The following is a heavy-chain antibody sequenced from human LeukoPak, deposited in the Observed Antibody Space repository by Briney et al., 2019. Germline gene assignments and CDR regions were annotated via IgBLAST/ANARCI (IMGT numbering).Heavy chain of an antibody. Sequence: GGSLRLSCAASGFTFSSYWMSWVRQAPGKGLEWVANIKQDGSEKYYVDSVKGRFTISRDNAKNSLYLQMNSLRAEDTAVYYCARPSVVPAAAFDYWGQGTLVTVSS. CDR1: GFTFSSYW. CDR2: IKQDGSEK. D-gene: IGHD2-2*01. J-gene: IGHJ4*02. CDR3: ARPSVVPAAAFDY. V-gene: IGHV3-7*01.